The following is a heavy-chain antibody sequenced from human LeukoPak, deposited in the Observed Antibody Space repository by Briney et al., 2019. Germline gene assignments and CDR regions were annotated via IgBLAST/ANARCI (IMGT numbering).Heavy chain of an antibody. CDR1: GFIFSDYY. CDR3: ARGGGRVAADPYYFDY. J-gene: IGHJ4*02. CDR2: MSSSADHI. V-gene: IGHV3-11*04. Sequence: GGSLRLSCEASGFIFSDYYMTWIRQVPGKGLECVSYMSSSADHIYYSDSVRGRFTISRDNAKSSLYLQMSSLRAEDTAVYYCARGGGRVAADPYYFDYWGQGTLVTVSS. D-gene: IGHD6-13*01.